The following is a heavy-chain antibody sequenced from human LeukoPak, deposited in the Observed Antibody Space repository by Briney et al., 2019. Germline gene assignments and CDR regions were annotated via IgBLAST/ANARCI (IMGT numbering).Heavy chain of an antibody. Sequence: PGGSLRLSCAASGFTFSSYAMSWVRQAPGKGLEWVAVIWYDGSNKYYADSVKGRFTISRDNSKNTLYLQMNSLRAEDTAVYYCARESLPGAYYYDSSGSYGMDVWGQGTTVTVSS. D-gene: IGHD3-22*01. J-gene: IGHJ6*01. CDR2: IWYDGSNK. V-gene: IGHV3-33*08. CDR3: ARESLPGAYYYDSSGSYGMDV. CDR1: GFTFSSYA.